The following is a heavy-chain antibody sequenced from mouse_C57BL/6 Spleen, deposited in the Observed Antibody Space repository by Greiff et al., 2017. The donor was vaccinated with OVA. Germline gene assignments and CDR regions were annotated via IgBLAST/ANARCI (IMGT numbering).Heavy chain of an antibody. CDR1: GFTFSDYG. D-gene: IGHD1-1*01. J-gene: IGHJ2*01. CDR3: ALITTVVAGYCDY. Sequence: EVQVVESGGGLVKPGGSLTLSCAASGFTFSDYGMHWVRQAPEKGLEWVAYISSGSSTIYYADTVKGRFTISRDNAKNTLFLQMTSRRSEDTAMYYCALITTVVAGYCDYWGQGTTLTVSS. V-gene: IGHV5-17*01. CDR2: ISSGSSTI.